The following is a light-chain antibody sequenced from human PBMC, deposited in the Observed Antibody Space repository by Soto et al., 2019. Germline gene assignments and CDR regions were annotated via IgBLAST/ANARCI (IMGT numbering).Light chain of an antibody. Sequence: EIVLTQSPRTLSLSPGERATLSCSASQSVSSSYLAWYQQKPGQAPRLLIHGASSRATGIPDRFSGSGSGTDFTLTISRLEPEDFAVYYCQQYGSSPKLTFGGGTKV. V-gene: IGKV3-20*01. CDR2: GAS. J-gene: IGKJ4*01. CDR3: QQYGSSPKLT. CDR1: QSVSSSY.